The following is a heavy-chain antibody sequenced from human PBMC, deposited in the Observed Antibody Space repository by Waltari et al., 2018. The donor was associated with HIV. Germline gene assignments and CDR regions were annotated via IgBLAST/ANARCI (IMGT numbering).Heavy chain of an antibody. J-gene: IGHJ4*02. Sequence: EVQLVQSGAEVKKPGATVKISCKVSGYTFTDYYMHWVQQAPGKGLEWMGLVEPEEGETIYSEKFQGRVTIIADTSTDTAYMELTSLRSEDTAVYYCATLTEGNSGQLSPRDYWGQGTLVTVSS. CDR1: GYTFTDYY. D-gene: IGHD5-12*01. CDR3: ATLTEGNSGQLSPRDY. V-gene: IGHV1-69-2*01. CDR2: VEPEEGET.